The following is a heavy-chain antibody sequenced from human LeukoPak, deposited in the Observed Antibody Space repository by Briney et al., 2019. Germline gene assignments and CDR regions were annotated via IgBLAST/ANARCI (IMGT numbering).Heavy chain of an antibody. Sequence: SVKVSCKASGGTFSSYAISWVRQAPGQGLEWMGRIIPILGIANYAQKFQGRGTITADKSTSTAYMELSSLRSEDTDVYYCASRGSEGRGYSYGYDGAADYWGQGTLVTVSS. CDR2: IIPILGIA. CDR3: ASRGSEGRGYSYGYDGAADY. V-gene: IGHV1-69*04. D-gene: IGHD5-18*01. J-gene: IGHJ4*02. CDR1: GGTFSSYA.